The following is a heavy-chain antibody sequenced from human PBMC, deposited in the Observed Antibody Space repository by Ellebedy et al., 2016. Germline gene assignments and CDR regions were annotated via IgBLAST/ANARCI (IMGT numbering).Heavy chain of an antibody. J-gene: IGHJ4*02. CDR2: ISTYNGDT. CDR1: GYTFSRYG. CDR3: ARDRLGKLADFDF. D-gene: IGHD7-27*01. V-gene: IGHV1-18*01. Sequence: ASVKVSCKASGYTFSRYGLSWVRQAPGRGPEWMAWISTYNGDTKYAQKFQDRVTLTTDTSTGTAYMELRSLRSDDTAMYYCARDRLGKLADFDFWGQGTRVTVSS.